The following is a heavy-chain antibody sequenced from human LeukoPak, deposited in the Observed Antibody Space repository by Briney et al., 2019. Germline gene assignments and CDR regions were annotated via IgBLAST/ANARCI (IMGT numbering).Heavy chain of an antibody. CDR3: ARLGRRAYYYYGMDV. J-gene: IGHJ6*02. CDR1: GGSFSGYY. CDR2: INHSGST. V-gene: IGHV4-34*01. D-gene: IGHD3-16*01. Sequence: PSETLSLTCTVSGGSFSGYYWSWIRQPPGKGLEWIGEINHSGSTNYNPSLKSRVTISVDTSKNQFSLKLSSVTAADTAVYYCARLGRRAYYYYGMDVWGQGTTVTVSS.